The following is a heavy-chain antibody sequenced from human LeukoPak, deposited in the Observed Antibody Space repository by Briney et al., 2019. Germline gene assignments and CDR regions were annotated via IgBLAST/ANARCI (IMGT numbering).Heavy chain of an antibody. CDR1: GFTFSSYG. D-gene: IGHD3-22*01. CDR2: IWYDGSNK. J-gene: IGHJ4*02. CDR3: ARDARSFIYDSSGYYYPDPSMTFDY. Sequence: GGSLRLSCAASGFTFSSYGMHWVRQAPGKGLEWVAVIWYDGSNKYCADSVKGRFTISRDNSKNTLYLQMNSLRAEDTAVYYCARDARSFIYDSSGYYYPDPSMTFDYWGQGTLVTVSS. V-gene: IGHV3-33*01.